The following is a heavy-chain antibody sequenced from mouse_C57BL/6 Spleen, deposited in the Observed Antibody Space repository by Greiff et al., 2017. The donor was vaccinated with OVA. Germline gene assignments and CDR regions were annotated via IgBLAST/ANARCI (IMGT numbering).Heavy chain of an antibody. J-gene: IGHJ2*01. D-gene: IGHD2-2*01. Sequence: EVHLVESGEGLVKPGGSLKLSCAASGFTFSSYAMSWVRQTPEKRLEWVAYISSGGDYIYYADTVKGRFTISRDNARNTLYLQMSSLKSEDTAMYYCTRDSGYLYYFDYWGQGTTLTVSS. CDR1: GFTFSSYA. CDR2: ISSGGDYI. CDR3: TRDSGYLYYFDY. V-gene: IGHV5-9-1*02.